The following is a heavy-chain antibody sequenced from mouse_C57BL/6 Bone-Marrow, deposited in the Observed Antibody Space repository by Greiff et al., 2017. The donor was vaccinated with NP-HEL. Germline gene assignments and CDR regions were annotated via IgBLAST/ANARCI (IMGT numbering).Heavy chain of an antibody. V-gene: IGHV1-5*01. CDR3: TRPGGNFYYYAMDY. CDR1: GYTFTSYW. J-gene: IGHJ4*01. CDR2: IYPGNSDT. D-gene: IGHD2-1*01. Sequence: VQLQQSGTVLARPGASVKMSCKTSGYTFTSYWMHWVKQRPGQGLEWIGAIYPGNSDTSYNQKFKGKAKLTAVTSASTAYMELSSLTNEDSAVYYCTRPGGNFYYYAMDYWGQGTSVTVSS.